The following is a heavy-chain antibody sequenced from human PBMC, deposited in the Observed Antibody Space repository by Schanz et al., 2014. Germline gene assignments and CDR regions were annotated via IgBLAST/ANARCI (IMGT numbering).Heavy chain of an antibody. CDR2: VSRSTPDI. V-gene: IGHV3-48*01. CDR1: GFSFSDHA. J-gene: IGHJ5*02. CDR3: ARAGYGADNWCDP. D-gene: IGHD5-18*01. Sequence: EVELVESGGGLVQPGGSLRLSCAASGFSFSDHAMDWVRQAAGKGLEWVSYVSRSTPDIYYADSVKGRFTMSRDNAKNSLFLQMNSLRAEDTAVYYCARAGYGADNWCDPWGQGTLVTVSS.